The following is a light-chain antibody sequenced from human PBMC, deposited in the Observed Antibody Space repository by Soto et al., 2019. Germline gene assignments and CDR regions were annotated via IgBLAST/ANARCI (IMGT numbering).Light chain of an antibody. CDR2: KAS. V-gene: IGKV1-5*03. Sequence: DIQVTQSPATLSASVGDTVSITCRASQSVLTWLAWYQQKPGKAPNLLIYKASRLRDGVPSRFSGSGSGTDFTLTITSLQPDDFAYYFCQHYFSYPYAFGQGTKLEI. J-gene: IGKJ2*01. CDR3: QHYFSYPYA. CDR1: QSVLTW.